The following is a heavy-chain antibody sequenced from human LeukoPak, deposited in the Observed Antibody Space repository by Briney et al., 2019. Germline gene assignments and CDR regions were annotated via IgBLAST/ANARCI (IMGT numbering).Heavy chain of an antibody. CDR2: IIPIFGTA. CDR3: ARGPMTTVPNYYYYYYMVV. J-gene: IGHJ6*03. V-gene: IGHV1-69*13. Sequence: ASVKVSCKASGGTFSSYAISWVRQAPGQGLEWMGGIIPIFGTANYAQKFQGRVTITADESMSTAYMELSSLRSEDTAVYYCARGPMTTVPNYYYYYYMVVWGKGTTVTVSS. CDR1: GGTFSSYA. D-gene: IGHD4-11*01.